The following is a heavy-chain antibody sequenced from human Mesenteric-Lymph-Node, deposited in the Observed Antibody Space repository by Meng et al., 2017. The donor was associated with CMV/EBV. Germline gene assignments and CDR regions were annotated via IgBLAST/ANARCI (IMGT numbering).Heavy chain of an antibody. V-gene: IGHV3-30*04. CDR2: ISYDGSNK. CDR3: ARGTHYYDILTGPFDY. CDR1: GFTFSSYA. Sequence: GGSLRLSCAASGFTFSSYAMHWVRQAPGKGLEWVAFISYDGSNKYYADSVKGRFTISRDNSKTTLYLQMNSLRAEDTAVYYCARGTHYYDILTGPFDYWGQGTLVTVSS. J-gene: IGHJ4*02. D-gene: IGHD3-9*01.